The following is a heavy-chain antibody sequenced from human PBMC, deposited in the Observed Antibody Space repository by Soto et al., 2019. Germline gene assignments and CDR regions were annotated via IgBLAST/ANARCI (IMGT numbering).Heavy chain of an antibody. J-gene: IGHJ3*02. V-gene: IGHV3-30*18. D-gene: IGHD1-26*01. CDR1: GFTFSSSG. CDR3: AKAEQAEGGIGAFDI. CDR2: ISYDGSIK. Sequence: GGSLRLSCAASGFTFSSSGMHWVRQAPGKGLEWVAVISYDGSIKYYADSVRGRFTISRDNSKNTLYLQMNSLRAEDTAMFYCAKAEQAEGGIGAFDIWGQGTLVTVSS.